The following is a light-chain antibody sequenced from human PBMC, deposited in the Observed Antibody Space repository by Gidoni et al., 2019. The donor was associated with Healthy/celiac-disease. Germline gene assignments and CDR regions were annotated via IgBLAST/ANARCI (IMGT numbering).Light chain of an antibody. CDR3: QAWDSSTWV. CDR2: QDS. V-gene: IGLV3-1*01. J-gene: IGLJ3*02. Sequence: SYELTQPPSVSVSPGQTASITCPGDKLGDKYACWYQQQPGQSPVLVIYQDSKRPSGIPGRFSGSNSGNTATLTISGTQAMDEAYYYCQAWDSSTWVFGGGTKLTVL. CDR1: KLGDKY.